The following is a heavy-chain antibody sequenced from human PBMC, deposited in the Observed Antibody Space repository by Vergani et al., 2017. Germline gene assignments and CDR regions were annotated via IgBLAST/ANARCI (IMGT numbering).Heavy chain of an antibody. V-gene: IGHV3-23*01. Sequence: EVQLLESGGGLVQPGGSLRLSCAASGFTFSSYAMSWVRQAPGKGLEWVSAISGSGGSTYYADSVKGRFTIARDNSKNTLYMQLNSLRAEDTAVYYGAKGGRIDGYYIDVWGKGTTVTVYS. CDR3: AKGGRIDGYYIDV. D-gene: IGHD5-24*01. J-gene: IGHJ6*03. CDR2: ISGSGGST. CDR1: GFTFSSYA.